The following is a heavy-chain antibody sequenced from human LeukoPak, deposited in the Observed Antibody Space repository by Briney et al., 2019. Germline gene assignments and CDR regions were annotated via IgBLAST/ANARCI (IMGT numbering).Heavy chain of an antibody. CDR1: GFTFSSYS. CDR3: VRQKKSHGNFDY. CDR2: VGIAADT. V-gene: IGHV3-13*01. Sequence: TGGSLRLSCAASGFTFSSYSMNWVRQAPGKGLEWVSAVGIAADTFYPGSVKGRFTISRENAKNSLYLQTNSLRVEDTAVYYCVRQKKSHGNFDYWGQGTLVTVSS. J-gene: IGHJ4*02. D-gene: IGHD1-26*01.